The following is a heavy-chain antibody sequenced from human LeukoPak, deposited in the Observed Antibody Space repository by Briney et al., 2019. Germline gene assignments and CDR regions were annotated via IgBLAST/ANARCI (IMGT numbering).Heavy chain of an antibody. J-gene: IGHJ4*02. D-gene: IGHD4-17*01. Sequence: GGSLRLSCAASGFTFSSYDMNWVRQAPGKGLEWVSSISSSSIYIYYADSVKGRFTISRDNAKNSLYLQMNSLTAEDTAVYYCARGPSVGSTVTTYWGQGTLVTVSS. CDR2: ISSSSIYI. V-gene: IGHV3-21*01. CDR3: ARGPSVGSTVTTY. CDR1: GFTFSSYD.